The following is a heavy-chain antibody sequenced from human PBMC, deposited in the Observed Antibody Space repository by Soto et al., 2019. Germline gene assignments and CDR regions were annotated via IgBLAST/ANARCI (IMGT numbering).Heavy chain of an antibody. CDR1: GDSVSSGY. V-gene: IGHV4-59*02. CDR2: MYFGGSF. CDR3: ARDNGYSYGYTLDH. Sequence: PSETLSLTCNVSGDSVSSGYWSWIRQPPGEGLEWIGFMYFGGSFNYNPSLAGRVTISVDTSKNQFSLKLSSVTAADTAVYYCARDNGYSYGYTLDHWGQGTLVTVSS. J-gene: IGHJ4*02. D-gene: IGHD5-18*01.